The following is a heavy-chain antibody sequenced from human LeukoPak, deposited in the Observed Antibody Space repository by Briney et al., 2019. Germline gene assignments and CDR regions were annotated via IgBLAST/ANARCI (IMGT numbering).Heavy chain of an antibody. Sequence: GGSLRLSCGTSGFTFITYAMSWVRQAPGKGPEWVSTISVSGGSTYYADSVKGRFTISRDDSKNTLYLQMNSLRAEDTAFYYCAKGGSGSYYSHFDCWGQGTLVTVSS. J-gene: IGHJ4*02. V-gene: IGHV3-23*01. CDR1: GFTFITYA. CDR2: ISVSGGST. D-gene: IGHD3-10*01. CDR3: AKGGSGSYYSHFDC.